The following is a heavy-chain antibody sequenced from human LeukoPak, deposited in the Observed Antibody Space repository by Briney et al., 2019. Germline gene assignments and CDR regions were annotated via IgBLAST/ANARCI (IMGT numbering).Heavy chain of an antibody. CDR3: AREPLDYDFWSGLREPFDY. V-gene: IGHV1-18*01. Sequence: GASVKVSCKASGYTFTSYGISWVRQAPGQGLEWMGWISAYNGNTNYAQKLQGRVTMTTDTSTSTAYMELRSLRSDDTAVYYCAREPLDYDFWSGLREPFDYWGQGTLVTVSS. CDR2: ISAYNGNT. D-gene: IGHD3-3*01. J-gene: IGHJ4*02. CDR1: GYTFTSYG.